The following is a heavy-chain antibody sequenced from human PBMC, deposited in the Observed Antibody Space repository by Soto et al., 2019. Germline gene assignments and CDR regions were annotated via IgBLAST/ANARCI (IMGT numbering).Heavy chain of an antibody. J-gene: IGHJ4*02. D-gene: IGHD1-26*01. V-gene: IGHV3-23*01. CDR2: ISRSGGNT. Sequence: GGSLRLSCAASGFPFTNYWLNWVRQTPGKGLTWVSAISRSGGNTYYADSVEGRFTIARDKSKNTLYLEMNSLRAEDTAVYYCAKFRGSHLIDYWGQGTLVTVSS. CDR3: AKFRGSHLIDY. CDR1: GFPFTNYW.